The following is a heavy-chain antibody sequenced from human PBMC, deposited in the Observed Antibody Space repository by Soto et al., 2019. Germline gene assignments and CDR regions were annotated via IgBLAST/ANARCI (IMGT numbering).Heavy chain of an antibody. D-gene: IGHD4-17*01. J-gene: IGHJ5*02. CDR3: ARGGYGGNSAWFDP. Sequence: QVQLQQWGAGLLKPSETLSLTCAVYGGSFSGYYWSWIRQPPGKGLEWIGETNHSGSTNYNPSLKSRVTISVDTSKNQFSLKLSSVTAADTAVYYCARGGYGGNSAWFDPWGQGTLVTVSS. CDR1: GGSFSGYY. CDR2: TNHSGST. V-gene: IGHV4-34*01.